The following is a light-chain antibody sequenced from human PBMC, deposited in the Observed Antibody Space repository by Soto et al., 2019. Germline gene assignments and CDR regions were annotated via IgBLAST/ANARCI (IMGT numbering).Light chain of an antibody. J-gene: IGKJ5*01. CDR1: QSISPY. CDR3: QQHGQWPIT. V-gene: IGKV1-39*01. CDR2: SAS. Sequence: DIQMSQSPSSLSASIGDRVTITCRASQSISPYLNWYQQKPGKAPNLLIYSASILESGVPSRSSGSGSGTDFTLTISSLQPEDFATYYCQQHGQWPITFGQGTRLEIK.